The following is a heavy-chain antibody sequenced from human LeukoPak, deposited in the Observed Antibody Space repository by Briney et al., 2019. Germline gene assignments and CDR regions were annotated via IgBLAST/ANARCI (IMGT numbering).Heavy chain of an antibody. CDR3: ASFNYGSGSPFDY. D-gene: IGHD3-10*01. J-gene: IGHJ4*02. CDR1: GFTFSSFW. CDR2: IKQDGNDK. V-gene: IGHV3-7*01. Sequence: GGSLRLSCAASGFTFSSFWMSWVRQAPGKGLEWVANIKQDGNDKYYVDSVKGRFTISRDNAKNSLFLQMNSLRAEDTAVYYCASFNYGSGSPFDYWGQGTLATVSS.